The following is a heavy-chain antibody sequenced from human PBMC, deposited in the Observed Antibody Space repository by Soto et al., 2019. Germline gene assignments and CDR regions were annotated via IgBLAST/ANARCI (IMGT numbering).Heavy chain of an antibody. CDR1: GFTFRNQW. Sequence: EVQLEESGGGSVQLGESLRVSCVASGFTFRNQWMHWVRQVPGKGLVWVCRINGDGTRASYADFVKGRFTISRDNAQNLLLLQLNSPSRGDTGFYLWARGGAAGGGDAIDTWGPGTTVGVSS. CDR2: INGDGTRA. D-gene: IGHD3-16*01. CDR3: ARGGAAGGGDAIDT. V-gene: IGHV3-74*01. J-gene: IGHJ3*02.